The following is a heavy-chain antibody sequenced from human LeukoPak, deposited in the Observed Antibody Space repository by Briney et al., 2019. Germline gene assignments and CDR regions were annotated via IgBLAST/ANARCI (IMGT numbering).Heavy chain of an antibody. V-gene: IGHV3-53*01. CDR1: GFTVSSNY. D-gene: IGHD3-22*01. J-gene: IGHJ1*01. CDR3: AKVFNDYYDSSGYYPGYFQH. Sequence: GGSLRLSCAASGFTVSSNYMSWVRQAPGKGLEWVSVIYSGGSTYYADSVKGRFTISRDNSKNTLYLQMNSLRAEDTAVYYCAKVFNDYYDSSGYYPGYFQHWGQGTLVTVSS. CDR2: IYSGGST.